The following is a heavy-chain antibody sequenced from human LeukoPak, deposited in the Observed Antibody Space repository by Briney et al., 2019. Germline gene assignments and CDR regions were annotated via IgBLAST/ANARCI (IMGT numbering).Heavy chain of an antibody. V-gene: IGHV3-23*01. Sequence: PGGSLRLSCAASGFTFSSYAMSWVRQAPGKGLEWVSAISGSGGSTYYADSVKGQFTISRDNSKNTLYLQMNSLRAEDTAVYYCAKDRWSYYDSSGSSYFQHWGQGTLVTVSS. J-gene: IGHJ1*01. CDR1: GFTFSSYA. CDR3: AKDRWSYYDSSGSSYFQH. CDR2: ISGSGGST. D-gene: IGHD3-22*01.